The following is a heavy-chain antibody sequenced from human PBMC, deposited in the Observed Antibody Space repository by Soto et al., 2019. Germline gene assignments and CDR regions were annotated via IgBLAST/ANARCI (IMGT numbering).Heavy chain of an antibody. CDR3: ARCVGAVPGPN. CDR1: GFTCSDYW. D-gene: IGHD6-19*01. Sequence: EVQLVESGGGLVQPGGSLRLSCAASGFTCSDYWMSWVRQAPGKGTALVAYIRGDGSEHYYVDSVKGRFTISRDNAKSTLFLQMNGLRAEDTAVDYCARCVGAVPGPNWGQGTLVTVSP. V-gene: IGHV3-7*05. J-gene: IGHJ4*02. CDR2: IRGDGSEH.